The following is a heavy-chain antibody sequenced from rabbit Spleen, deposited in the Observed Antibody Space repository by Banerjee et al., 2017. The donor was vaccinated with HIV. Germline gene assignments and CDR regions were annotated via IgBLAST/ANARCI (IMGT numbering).Heavy chain of an antibody. Sequence: QSLEESGGDLVKPGASLTLTCTASGFSFSSGYYMCWVRQAPGKGPEWIACIYISDGNTYYATWAKGRFTISRTSSTTVTLQMTSLTAADTATYFCARDTSSSFSSYGMDLWGPGPLVTVS. V-gene: IGHV1S40*01. CDR3: ARDTSSSFSSYGMDL. J-gene: IGHJ6*01. D-gene: IGHD1-1*01. CDR2: IYISDGNT. CDR1: GFSFSSGYY.